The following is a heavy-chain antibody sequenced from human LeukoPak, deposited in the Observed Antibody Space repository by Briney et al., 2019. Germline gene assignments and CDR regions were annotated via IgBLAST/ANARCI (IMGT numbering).Heavy chain of an antibody. V-gene: IGHV1-18*01. Sequence: ASVKVFCKASGYTFTSYGIGWVRQAPGQGLEWMGWISAYNGNTNYAQKLQGRVTMTTDTSTSTAYMELRSLRSDDTAVYYCARVPAAITDNWFDHWGQGTLVTVSS. D-gene: IGHD2-2*02. J-gene: IGHJ5*02. CDR3: ARVPAAITDNWFDH. CDR2: ISAYNGNT. CDR1: GYTFTSYG.